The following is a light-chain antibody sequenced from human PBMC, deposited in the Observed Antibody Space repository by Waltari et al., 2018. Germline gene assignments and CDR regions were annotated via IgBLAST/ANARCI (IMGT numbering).Light chain of an antibody. CDR2: LGS. CDR1: QSLLYSNGNNY. Sequence: DIVMTQSPLFLPVTPGESASISCRSSQSLLYSNGNNYLDWYLQKPGQSPQLLIFLGSNRASGVPDGFSGSGSGTDFTLKISRVEAEDVGVYFCMQGLQGPLTFGGGTKEEIK. J-gene: IGKJ4*01. CDR3: MQGLQGPLT. V-gene: IGKV2-28*01.